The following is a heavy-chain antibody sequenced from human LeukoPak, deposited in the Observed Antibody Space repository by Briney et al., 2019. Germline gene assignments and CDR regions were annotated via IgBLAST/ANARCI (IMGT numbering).Heavy chain of an antibody. V-gene: IGHV3-30*04. D-gene: IGHD6-13*01. CDR2: ISTDGRDK. J-gene: IGHJ4*02. CDR1: GFIFSNYA. Sequence: PGRALRLSCAACGFIFSNYAMHGVRQTPAGGRVWVAVISTDGRDKHYADSVKGRFSISRDNSKSTLYLQMNSLRAEDTAVYYCARDSAAAAVYYFDYWGQGTLVTVSS. CDR3: ARDSAAAAVYYFDY.